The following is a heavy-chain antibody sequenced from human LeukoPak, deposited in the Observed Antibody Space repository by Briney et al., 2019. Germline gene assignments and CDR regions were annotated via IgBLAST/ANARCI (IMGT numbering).Heavy chain of an antibody. D-gene: IGHD3-22*01. V-gene: IGHV1-2*02. CDR2: INPNSGGT. CDR3: ARGGCRGMIVAAIDY. Sequence: ASVKVSCKASGYTFTGYYMHWVRQAPGQGLEWMGWINPNSGGTNYAQKFQGRVTMTRDTSISTAYMELSRLRSDDTAVYYCARGGCRGMIVAAIDYWGQGTLVTVSS. CDR1: GYTFTGYY. J-gene: IGHJ4*02.